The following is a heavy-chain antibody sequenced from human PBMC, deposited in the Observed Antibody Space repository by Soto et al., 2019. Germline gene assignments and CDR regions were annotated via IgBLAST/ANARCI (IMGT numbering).Heavy chain of an antibody. D-gene: IGHD1-26*01. CDR1: GFTFSSYA. V-gene: IGHV3-30-3*01. J-gene: IGHJ4*02. CDR2: ISYDGSNK. Sequence: GGSLRLSCAASGFTFSSYAMHWVRQAPGKGLEWVAVISYDGSNKYYADSVKGRFTISRDNSKNTLYLQMNSLRAEDTAVYYCARALYSGSSRQIDYWGQGTLVTVSS. CDR3: ARALYSGSSRQIDY.